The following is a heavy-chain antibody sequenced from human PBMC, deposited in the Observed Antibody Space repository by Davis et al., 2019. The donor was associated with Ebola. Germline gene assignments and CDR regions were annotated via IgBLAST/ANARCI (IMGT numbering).Heavy chain of an antibody. CDR2: ISNSDTK. D-gene: IGHD1-14*01. CDR3: AKPLLYYYYGMDV. J-gene: IGHJ6*02. CDR1: EFPFTTYS. V-gene: IGHV3-48*01. Sequence: GESLKISCAASEFPFTTYSMNWVRQAPGKGLEWVSYISNSDTKYYADSVKGRFTISRDNSKNTLYLQMNSLRAEDTAVYYCAKPLLYYYYGMDVWGQGTTVTVSS.